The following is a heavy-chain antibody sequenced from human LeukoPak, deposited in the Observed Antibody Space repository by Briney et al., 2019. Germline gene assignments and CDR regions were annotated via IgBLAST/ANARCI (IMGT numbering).Heavy chain of an antibody. Sequence: GGSLRLSCAASGFTFSNAWMNWVRQAPGKGLEWVSGISSAGGNTYYADSVKGRFTISRDNSKNTLYLQLNSLRAEDTAIYYCAKASPGGTRYGMDVWGQGTTVTVSS. D-gene: IGHD1-1*01. V-gene: IGHV3-23*01. J-gene: IGHJ6*02. CDR1: GFTFSNAW. CDR3: AKASPGGTRYGMDV. CDR2: ISSAGGNT.